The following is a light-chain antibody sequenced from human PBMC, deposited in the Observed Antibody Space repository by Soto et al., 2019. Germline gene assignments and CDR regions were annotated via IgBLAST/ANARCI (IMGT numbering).Light chain of an antibody. Sequence: EIVMPQSPVTLSVSPGERATPSCRASQSVSSNLAWYQQKPGQAPSLLIYGAFTRATGIPARFSGTGSGTEFTLTISSLQSEDFALYYCQQYNDWPLTFGQGTKVDI. CDR1: QSVSSN. J-gene: IGKJ1*01. CDR2: GAF. V-gene: IGKV3-15*01. CDR3: QQYNDWPLT.